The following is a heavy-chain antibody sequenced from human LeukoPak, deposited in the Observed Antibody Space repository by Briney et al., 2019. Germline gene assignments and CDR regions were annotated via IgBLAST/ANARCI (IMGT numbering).Heavy chain of an antibody. CDR1: GGSISSSTYY. Sequence: SETLSLTCTVSGGSISSSTYYWGWIRQPPGKGLEWIGSIYYSGSTYYNPSLKSRGTISVDTSKNQFSLKVRSVTAADTAVYYCARQAPRYSGYDRLLHFDPWGQGTLVTVSS. J-gene: IGHJ5*02. V-gene: IGHV4-39*01. CDR3: ARQAPRYSGYDRLLHFDP. D-gene: IGHD5-12*01. CDR2: IYYSGST.